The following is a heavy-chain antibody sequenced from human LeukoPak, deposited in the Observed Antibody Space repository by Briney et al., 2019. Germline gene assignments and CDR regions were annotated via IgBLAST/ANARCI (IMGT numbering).Heavy chain of an antibody. CDR3: ARVCPSYYDGSGYYYCLGY. CDR1: GYTFTSYG. CDR2: INPNSGGT. Sequence: ASVKVSCKASGYTFTSYGISWVRQAPGQGLEWMGWINPNSGGTNYAQKFQGRVTMTRDTSISTAYMELSRLRSDDTAVYYCARVCPSYYDGSGYYYCLGYWGQGTLVTVSS. D-gene: IGHD3-22*01. V-gene: IGHV1-2*02. J-gene: IGHJ4*02.